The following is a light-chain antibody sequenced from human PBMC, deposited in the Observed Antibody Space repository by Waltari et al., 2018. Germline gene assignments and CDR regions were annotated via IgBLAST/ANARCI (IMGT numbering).Light chain of an antibody. CDR3: QVWDSRSDHVV. Sequence: SYVLTPAPSVSVGPGHMAWISCGGSNIGDNSVNWYQQKPGQAPVLVVYDNRDRPSGIPARFSGSNSGNTATLTIYSVEDGDEADYYCQVWDSRSDHVVFGGGTKLTVL. V-gene: IGLV3-21*02. CDR1: NIGDNS. CDR2: DNR. J-gene: IGLJ2*01.